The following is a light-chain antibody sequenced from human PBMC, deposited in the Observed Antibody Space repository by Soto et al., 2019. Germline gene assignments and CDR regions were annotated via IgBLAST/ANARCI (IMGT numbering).Light chain of an antibody. Sequence: QSVLTQPASVSGPPGQSITISCTGTSRDVGSYNLVSWYQQHPGKAPKLMIYEVSKRPSGVSNRFSGSKSGNTASLTISGLQAEDEADYYCCSYAGSSTYVFGTGTKVTV. CDR2: EVS. V-gene: IGLV2-23*02. J-gene: IGLJ1*01. CDR1: SRDVGSYNL. CDR3: CSYAGSSTYV.